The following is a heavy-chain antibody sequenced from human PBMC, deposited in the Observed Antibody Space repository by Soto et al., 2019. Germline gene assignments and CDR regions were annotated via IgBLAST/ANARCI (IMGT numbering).Heavy chain of an antibody. CDR3: AKTAGGSNWFDY. CDR2: ISGSGGST. Sequence: EVQLLESGGGLVQPGGSLRLSCAASGFTFSSYAMSWVRQAPGKGLEWVSIISGSGGSTYYADSVKGRLIISRDNSKNTRYLHMNSLGAEDTAVYYCAKTAGGSNWFDYWGQGTLVTVSS. V-gene: IGHV3-23*01. D-gene: IGHD1-1*01. CDR1: GFTFSSYA. J-gene: IGHJ4*02.